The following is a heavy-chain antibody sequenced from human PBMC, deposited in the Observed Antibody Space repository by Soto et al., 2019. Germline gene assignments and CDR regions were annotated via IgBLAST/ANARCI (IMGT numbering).Heavy chain of an antibody. CDR3: ARGIN. CDR2: MNPNSGKT. J-gene: IGHJ3*01. CDR1: GYTFTSYD. V-gene: IGHV1-8*01. Sequence: QVQLVQSGAEVKRPGASVRVSCKASGYTFTSYDINWVRQATGQGLEWLGWMNPNSGKTGYAQKLQGRITLTRRTSTSTAYMELTRLRSEDTAVYYCARGINWGQGTMVTVSS.